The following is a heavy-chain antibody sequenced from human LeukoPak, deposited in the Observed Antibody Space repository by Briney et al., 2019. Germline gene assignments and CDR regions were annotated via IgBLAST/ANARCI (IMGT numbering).Heavy chain of an antibody. CDR1: GGSISSSTYY. J-gene: IGHJ4*02. D-gene: IGHD1-26*01. Sequence: SETLSLTCAVSGGSISSSTYYWGWIRQPPGKGLEWIGSIYHSGSTYYNPSLKSRVTISVDTSKNQFSLKLSSVTAADTAVYYCAREVVGDDYWGQGTLVTVSS. V-gene: IGHV4-39*07. CDR2: IYHSGST. CDR3: AREVVGDDY.